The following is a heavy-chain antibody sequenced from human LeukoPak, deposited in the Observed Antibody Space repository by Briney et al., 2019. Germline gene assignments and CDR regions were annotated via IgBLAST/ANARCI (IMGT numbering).Heavy chain of an antibody. J-gene: IGHJ5*02. Sequence: PGGSLRLSCTASGFTFSSYTMTWVRQAPGKGLEWVSYISSSSSTIYYADSVKGRFTISRDNAKNSLFLQMNSLRAEDTAIYYCARLINYYGSGSYIDPWGQGTLVTVSS. V-gene: IGHV3-48*01. CDR2: ISSSSSTI. CDR3: ARLINYYGSGSYIDP. D-gene: IGHD3-10*01. CDR1: GFTFSSYT.